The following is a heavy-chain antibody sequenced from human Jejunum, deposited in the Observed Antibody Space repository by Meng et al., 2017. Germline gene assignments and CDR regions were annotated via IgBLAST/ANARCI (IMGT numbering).Heavy chain of an antibody. J-gene: IGHJ4*02. CDR3: AGGGLVRSTRGYFDY. CDR1: GDSVSSNSAG. V-gene: IGHV6-1*01. D-gene: IGHD1-26*01. CDR2: TYYRSKWYI. Sequence: QIQLQQSGPGLGKPSQTLSPHCSISGDSVSSNSAGWNWIRQSPSRGLEWLGRTYYRSKWYIDYAVSVKSRITINPDTSKNQFSLHLNSVTPEDTAVYYCAGGGLVRSTRGYFDYWGQGTLVTVSS.